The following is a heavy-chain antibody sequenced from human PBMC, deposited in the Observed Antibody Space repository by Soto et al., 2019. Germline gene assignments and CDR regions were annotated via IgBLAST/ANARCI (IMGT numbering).Heavy chain of an antibody. V-gene: IGHV3-30*03. CDR3: ARGGRSGSSGYYNPSFYS. CDR2: ISYDGNNK. J-gene: IGHJ4*02. Sequence: QVQLVQTGGGAVLPGRSLSLSCAASGFRFSDYGMHWVRQAPGKGLEWAAVISYDGNNKYYADSVKGRFTISRDNSKNTLYLQMEGLRLEDTAVYYCARGGRSGSSGYYNPSFYSWGQGTLVFVSS. CDR1: GFRFSDYG. D-gene: IGHD3-22*01.